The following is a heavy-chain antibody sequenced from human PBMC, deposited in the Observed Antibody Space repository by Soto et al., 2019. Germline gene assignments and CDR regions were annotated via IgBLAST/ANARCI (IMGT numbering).Heavy chain of an antibody. CDR1: GYTFKNSG. J-gene: IGHJ1*01. CDR2: ISAYNGNT. Sequence: ASVKVSCKASGYTFKNSGLSWVRQAPGQGLEWMGWISAYNGNTHYGQKFQGRVTMTTDTFTTTAYMELRNLRSDDTAVYYCATDNGAYIGPEYLQDWGQGTLVTVSS. CDR3: ATDNGAYIGPEYLQD. D-gene: IGHD4-17*01. V-gene: IGHV1-18*01.